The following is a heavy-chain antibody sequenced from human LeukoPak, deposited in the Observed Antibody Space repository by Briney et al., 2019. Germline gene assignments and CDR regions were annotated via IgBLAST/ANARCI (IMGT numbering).Heavy chain of an antibody. J-gene: IGHJ1*01. Sequence: LRETLSLTCAVSGGSISSSNWWSWVRQPPGKGLEWIGEIYHSGSTKYNPSLKSRVTISVDTSKNQFSLKLSSVTAADTAVYYCATPLYSSSWLFQHWGQGTLVTVSS. CDR2: IYHSGST. V-gene: IGHV4-4*02. CDR3: ATPLYSSSWLFQH. CDR1: GGSISSSNW. D-gene: IGHD6-13*01.